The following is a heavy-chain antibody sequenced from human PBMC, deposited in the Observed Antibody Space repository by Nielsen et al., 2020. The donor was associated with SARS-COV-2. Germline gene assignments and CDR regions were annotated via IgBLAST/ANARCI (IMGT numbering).Heavy chain of an antibody. CDR1: GFTFSSYW. D-gene: IGHD6-13*01. CDR3: ARVRVAAAGRGYNWFDP. V-gene: IGHV3-7*01. J-gene: IGHJ5*02. CDR2: IKQDGSEK. Sequence: GESLKISCAASGFTFSSYWMSWVRQAPGKGLEWVANIKQDGSEKYYVDSVKGRFTISRDNAKNSLYLQMNSLRAEDTAVYYCARVRVAAAGRGYNWFDPWGQGTLVTVSS.